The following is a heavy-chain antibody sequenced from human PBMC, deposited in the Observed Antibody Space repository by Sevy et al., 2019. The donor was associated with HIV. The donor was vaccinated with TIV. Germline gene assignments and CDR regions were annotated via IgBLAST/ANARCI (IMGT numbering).Heavy chain of an antibody. J-gene: IGHJ6*02. CDR2: ISYDGSNK. D-gene: IGHD5-18*01. CDR3: ARTFSPRGYSYGDSYYYYGMDV. CDR1: GFTFSSYA. Sequence: GGYLRLSCAASGFTFSSYAMHWVRQAPGKGLEWVAVISYDGSNKYYADSVKGRFTISRDNSKNTLYLQMNSLRAEDTAVYYCARTFSPRGYSYGDSYYYYGMDVWGQGTTVTVSS. V-gene: IGHV3-30-3*01.